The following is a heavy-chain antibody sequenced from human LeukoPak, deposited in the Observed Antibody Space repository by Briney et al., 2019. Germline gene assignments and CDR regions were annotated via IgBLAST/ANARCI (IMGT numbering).Heavy chain of an antibody. CDR1: GGTVSGYY. V-gene: IGHV4-34*11. CDR2: TYYSGRT. CDR3: ARGFNPWYFDL. Sequence: SETLSLTCAVYGGTVSGYYWIWIRPPPGKGLEWCGYTYYSGRTDSNPSLRHRVTISVDTSKNQFSLKLRPITAADTARNTSARGFNPWYFDLWGRGTLVTVSS. D-gene: IGHD3-3*01. J-gene: IGHJ2*01.